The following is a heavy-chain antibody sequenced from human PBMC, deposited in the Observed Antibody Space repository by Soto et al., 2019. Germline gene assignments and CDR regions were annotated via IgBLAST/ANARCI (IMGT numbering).Heavy chain of an antibody. Sequence: QVQLVQSGAEVKKPGSSVKVSCKASGGTFSSNTISWVRQAPGQGLEWMGRIIVILGVTNYAQKFQDRVTITADRCTGTTYMELSSLRSEDTAVYYCAYSQQLADYWGQGTLVTVSS. V-gene: IGHV1-69*02. D-gene: IGHD6-13*01. CDR2: IIVILGVT. CDR3: AYSQQLADY. CDR1: GGTFSSNT. J-gene: IGHJ4*02.